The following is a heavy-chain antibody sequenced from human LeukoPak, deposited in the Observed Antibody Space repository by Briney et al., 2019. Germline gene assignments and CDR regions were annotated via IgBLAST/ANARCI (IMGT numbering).Heavy chain of an antibody. D-gene: IGHD3-22*01. CDR1: GFTFSSYA. CDR3: AKPSREDYYDSSGYYYPY. V-gene: IGHV3-30-3*01. CDR2: ISYDGSNK. J-gene: IGHJ4*02. Sequence: PGGSLRLSCAASGFTFSSYAMHWVRQAPGKGLEWVAVISYDGSNKYYADSVKGRFTISRDNSKNTLYLQMNSLRAEDTAVYYCAKPSREDYYDSSGYYYPYWGQGTLVTVSS.